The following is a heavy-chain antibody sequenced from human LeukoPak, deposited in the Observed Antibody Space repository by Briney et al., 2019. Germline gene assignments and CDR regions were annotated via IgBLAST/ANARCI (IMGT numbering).Heavy chain of an antibody. J-gene: IGHJ3*02. D-gene: IGHD3-10*01. CDR3: ARGEFLNDAFDI. Sequence: GGSLRLSCAASGFTFSSYAMHWVRQAPGKGLEWVAVISYDGSNKYYADSVKGRFTISRDNAKNSLYLQMNSLRAEDTAVYYCARGEFLNDAFDIWGQGTMVTVSS. V-gene: IGHV3-30*04. CDR2: ISYDGSNK. CDR1: GFTFSSYA.